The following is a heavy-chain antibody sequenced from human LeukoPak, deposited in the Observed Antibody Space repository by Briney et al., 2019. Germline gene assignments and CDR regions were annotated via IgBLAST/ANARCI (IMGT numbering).Heavy chain of an antibody. J-gene: IGHJ6*02. V-gene: IGHV7-4-1*02. Sequence: ASVKVSCKASGYTFTSYDINWVRQAPGQGLEWMGRINTNTGTPKYAQGFTGRFVFSLDTSVSTTYLQISSLKAEDTAMYYCARFRDYYGMDVWGQGTTVTVSS. CDR3: ARFRDYYGMDV. CDR2: INTNTGTP. CDR1: GYTFTSYD.